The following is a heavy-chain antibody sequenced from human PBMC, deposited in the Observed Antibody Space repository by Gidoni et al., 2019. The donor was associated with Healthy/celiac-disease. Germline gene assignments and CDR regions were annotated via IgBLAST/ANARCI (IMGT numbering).Heavy chain of an antibody. CDR1: GGSTRSGGYY. CDR3: ARDRMRGKLHWFDP. D-gene: IGHD2-8*01. V-gene: IGHV4-31*03. J-gene: IGHJ5*02. CDR2: IYYSGST. Sequence: QVQLQESGPGLVKPSQTLSLTCTVSGGSTRSGGYYWSWIRQHPGKGLEWIGYIYYSGSTYYNPSLKSRVTISVDTSKNQFSLKLSSVTAADTAVYYCARDRMRGKLHWFDPWGQGTLVTVSS.